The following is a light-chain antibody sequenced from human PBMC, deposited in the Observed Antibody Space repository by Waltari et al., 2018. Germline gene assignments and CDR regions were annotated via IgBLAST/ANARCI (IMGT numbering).Light chain of an antibody. V-gene: IGKV3-20*01. CDR1: ESVPANY. J-gene: IGKJ1*01. CDR3: QQYGETPWT. CDR2: GAS. Sequence: EIVLTQSPGTLSLSPAERATLSCRATESVPANYLAWYQQKPGQAPRLLISGASSRATGIPDRFSGRGSGTDFTLTIARLEPEDFALYYCQQYGETPWTFGQGTKVDLK.